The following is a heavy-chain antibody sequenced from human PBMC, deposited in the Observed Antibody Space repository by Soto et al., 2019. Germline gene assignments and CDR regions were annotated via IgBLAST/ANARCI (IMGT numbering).Heavy chain of an antibody. J-gene: IGHJ3*02. V-gene: IGHV1-3*01. D-gene: IGHD3-10*01. CDR3: ARSGGSHDAFDI. Sequence: GTSVKVSCKASGDNFTSYAIHWVRQAPGQRLEWMGWINAGNGNTKYSQKFQGRVTITRDTSASTAYMELSSLRSEDTAVYYCARSGGSHDAFDIWGQGKMVTVSS. CDR2: INAGNGNT. CDR1: GDNFTSYA.